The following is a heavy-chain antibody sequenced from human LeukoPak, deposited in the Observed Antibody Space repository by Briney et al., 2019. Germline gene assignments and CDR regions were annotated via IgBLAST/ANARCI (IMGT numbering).Heavy chain of an antibody. V-gene: IGHV3-21*01. CDR3: ARVGIVGATTGFDY. Sequence: GGSLRLSCAACGFTFSTYSMKWVRQAPGKGLEWVSSISGSRTYIYYADSVKGRFTISRDNAKNSLYLQMNSLRADDTAVYYCARVGIVGATTGFDYWGQGTLVTVSS. CDR1: GFTFSTYS. D-gene: IGHD1-26*01. J-gene: IGHJ4*02. CDR2: ISGSRTYI.